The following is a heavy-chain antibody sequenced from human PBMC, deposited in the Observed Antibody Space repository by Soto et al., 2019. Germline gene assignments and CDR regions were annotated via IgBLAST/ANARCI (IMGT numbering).Heavy chain of an antibody. Sequence: EVQLVESGGGLVQPGGSLRLSCAASGFTFGSYSMNWVRQAPGKGLEWVSYISSSSSTIYYADSVEGRVTISRDNAKNSLDLQMNRMRAEDTAGYYCAKDGGYRYGPYDYWGQGTLVTVSS. J-gene: IGHJ4*02. CDR1: GFTFGSYS. V-gene: IGHV3-48*01. D-gene: IGHD5-18*01. CDR3: AKDGGYRYGPYDY. CDR2: ISSSSSTI.